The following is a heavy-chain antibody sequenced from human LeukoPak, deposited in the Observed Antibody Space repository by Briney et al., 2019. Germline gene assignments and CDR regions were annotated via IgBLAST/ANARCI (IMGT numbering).Heavy chain of an antibody. CDR2: ISGSGGST. D-gene: IGHD3-10*01. V-gene: IGHV3-23*01. J-gene: IGHJ4*02. Sequence: PGGSLRLSCAASGFTFSSYAMSWVRQAPGKGLEWVSAISGSGGSTYYADSVKGRFTISRDNSKNTLYLQMNSLRAEDTAVYYCAKDGHASGSQVRLYFDYWGQGTLVTVSS. CDR1: GFTFSSYA. CDR3: AKDGHASGSQVRLYFDY.